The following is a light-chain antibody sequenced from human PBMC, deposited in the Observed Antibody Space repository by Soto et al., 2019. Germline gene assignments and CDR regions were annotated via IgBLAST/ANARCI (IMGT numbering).Light chain of an antibody. J-gene: IGLJ3*02. V-gene: IGLV1-47*02. CDR1: SSNIGSNY. CDR2: SNN. Sequence: QSVLTQPPSASGTPGQRVTISCSGSSSNIGSNYVYWYQQLPGTAPKLLIYSNNQRPSGVPDRFSGSKSGTSASLAISGLPSEDEADYYCAAWDDSLSGWVFGGGTKVTVL. CDR3: AAWDDSLSGWV.